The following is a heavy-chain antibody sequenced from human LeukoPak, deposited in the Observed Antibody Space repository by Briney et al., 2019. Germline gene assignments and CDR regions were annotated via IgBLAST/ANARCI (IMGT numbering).Heavy chain of an antibody. CDR1: GGSISSSSYY. V-gene: IGHV4-39*07. CDR3: ARGGYYYDSSGYWGAFDI. CDR2: IYYSGST. D-gene: IGHD3-22*01. Sequence: SETLSLTCTVSGGSISSSSYYWGWIRQPPGKGLEWIGRIYYSGSTYYNPSLKSRVTISVDTSKNQFSLKLSSVTAADTAVYYCARGGYYYDSSGYWGAFDIWGQGTMVTVSS. J-gene: IGHJ3*02.